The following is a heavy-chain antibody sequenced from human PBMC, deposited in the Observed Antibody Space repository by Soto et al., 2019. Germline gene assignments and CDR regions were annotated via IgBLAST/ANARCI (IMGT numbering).Heavy chain of an antibody. Sequence: VASVKVSCKASGYTFTGYYMHWVRQAPGQGLEWMGWINPNSGGTNYAQKFQGWVTMTRDTSISTAYMELSRLRSDDTAVYYCARAGLYYDSSGYYNGMDVWGQGTTVTVSS. CDR3: ARAGLYYDSSGYYNGMDV. CDR2: INPNSGGT. D-gene: IGHD3-22*01. J-gene: IGHJ6*02. V-gene: IGHV1-2*04. CDR1: GYTFTGYY.